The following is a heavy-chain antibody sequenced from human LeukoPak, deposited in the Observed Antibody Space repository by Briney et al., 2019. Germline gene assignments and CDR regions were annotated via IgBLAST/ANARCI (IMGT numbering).Heavy chain of an antibody. D-gene: IGHD2-2*01. CDR1: GGSISSSNW. V-gene: IGHV4-4*02. CDR3: ARVGKHCSSTSCYYYYYGMDV. J-gene: IGHJ6*02. CDR2: IYHSGST. Sequence: SSETLSLTCAVSGGSISSSNWWSWVRRPPGKGLEWIGEIYHSGSTNCNPSLKSRVTISVDKSKNQFSLKLSSVTAADTAVYYCARVGKHCSSTSCYYYYYGMDVWGQGTTVTVSS.